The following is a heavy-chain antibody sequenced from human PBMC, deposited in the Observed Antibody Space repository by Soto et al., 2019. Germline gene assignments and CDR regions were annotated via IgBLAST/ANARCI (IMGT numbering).Heavy chain of an antibody. CDR2: ISSSSSYI. Sequence: GGSLRLSCAASGFTFSSYSMNWVRQAPGKGLEWVSSISSSSSYIYYADSVKGRFTISRDNAKNSLYLQMNSLRAEDTAVYYCARARELWGAFDIWGQGTMVTVSS. D-gene: IGHD3-16*01. J-gene: IGHJ3*02. V-gene: IGHV3-21*01. CDR3: ARARELWGAFDI. CDR1: GFTFSSYS.